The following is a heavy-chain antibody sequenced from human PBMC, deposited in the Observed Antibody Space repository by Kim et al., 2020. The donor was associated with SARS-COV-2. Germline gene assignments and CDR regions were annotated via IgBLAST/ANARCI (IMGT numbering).Heavy chain of an antibody. CDR1: GFTFTSSA. V-gene: IGHV1-58*01. CDR3: AAGRHGSGSYHDY. J-gene: IGHJ4*02. D-gene: IGHD3-10*01. Sequence: SVKVSCKASGFTFTSSAVQWVRQARGQRLEWIGWIVVGSGNTNYAQKFQERVTITRDMSTSTAYMELSSLRSEDTAVYYCAAGRHGSGSYHDYWGQGTLVTVSS. CDR2: IVVGSGNT.